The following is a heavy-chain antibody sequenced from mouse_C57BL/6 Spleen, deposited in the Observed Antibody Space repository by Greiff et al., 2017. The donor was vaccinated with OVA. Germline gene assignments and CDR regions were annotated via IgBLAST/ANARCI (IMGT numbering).Heavy chain of an antibody. CDR2: FYPGSGSI. J-gene: IGHJ2*01. Sequence: VKLQESGAELVKPGASVKLSCKASGYTFTEYTIHWVKQRSGQGLEWIGWFYPGSGSIKYNEKFKNKATLTADKSSSTVYMELSRLTSEDSAVYFCARREEGTTVVATDYFDYWGQGTTLTVSS. CDR1: GYTFTEYT. CDR3: ARREEGTTVVATDYFDY. V-gene: IGHV1-62-2*01. D-gene: IGHD1-1*01.